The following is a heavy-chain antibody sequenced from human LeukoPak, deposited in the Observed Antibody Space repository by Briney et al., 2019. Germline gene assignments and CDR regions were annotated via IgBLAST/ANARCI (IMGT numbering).Heavy chain of an antibody. D-gene: IGHD3-9*01. Sequence: GGSLRLSCAASGFTFSSYAMSWVRQAPGKGLEWVSAISGSGGSTYYADSVKGRFTISRDNSKNTLYLQMNSLRAEDTAVYYCARVRYFDWLFFDYWGQGTLVTVSS. CDR2: ISGSGGST. J-gene: IGHJ4*02. V-gene: IGHV3-23*01. CDR3: ARVRYFDWLFFDY. CDR1: GFTFSSYA.